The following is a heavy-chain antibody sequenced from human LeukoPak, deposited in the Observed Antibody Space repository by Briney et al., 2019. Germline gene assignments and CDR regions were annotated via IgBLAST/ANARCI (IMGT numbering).Heavy chain of an antibody. CDR3: ARLVWFGELKGNWFDP. D-gene: IGHD3-10*01. Sequence: SETLSLTCTVSSGSIRNSNYYWSWIRQPPGKGLEWIGEINHSGSTNYNPSLKSRVTVSVDTSKNQFSLKLSSVAAADTAVYYCARLVWFGELKGNWFDPWGQGTLVTVSS. CDR1: SGSIRNSNYY. V-gene: IGHV4-39*07. J-gene: IGHJ5*02. CDR2: INHSGST.